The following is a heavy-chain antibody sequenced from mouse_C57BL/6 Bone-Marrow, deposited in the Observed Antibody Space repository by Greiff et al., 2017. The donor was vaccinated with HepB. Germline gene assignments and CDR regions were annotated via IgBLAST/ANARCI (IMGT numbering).Heavy chain of an antibody. CDR2: IYPGSGNT. Sequence: VQLQQPGAELVKPGASVKMSCKASGYTFTSYYIHWVKQRPGQGLEWIGWIYPGSGNTKYNEKFKGKATLTADTSSSTAYMQLSSLTSEDSAVYYCARSRDFYGSGDFAYWGQGTLVTVSA. D-gene: IGHD1-1*01. CDR1: GYTFTSYY. V-gene: IGHV1-66*01. CDR3: ARSRDFYGSGDFAY. J-gene: IGHJ3*01.